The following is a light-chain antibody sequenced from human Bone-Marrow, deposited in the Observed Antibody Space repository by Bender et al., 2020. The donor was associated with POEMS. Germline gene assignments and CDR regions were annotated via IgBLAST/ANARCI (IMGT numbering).Light chain of an antibody. CDR2: NNS. V-gene: IGLV1-44*01. J-gene: IGLJ3*02. CDR1: SSKFGSYP. Sequence: QSVLTQPPSASGTPGQRVTISCSGSSSKFGSYPVNWYQQLPGATPKLVIFNNSHRPSGVPDRFSGSNSGTSASLAISGLLTEEEADFYSATWEDSLNGRVFGGGTKLTVL. CDR3: ATWEDSLNGRV.